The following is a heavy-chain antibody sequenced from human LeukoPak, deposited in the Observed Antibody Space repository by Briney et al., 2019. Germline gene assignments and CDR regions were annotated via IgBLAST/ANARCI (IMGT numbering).Heavy chain of an antibody. CDR1: DYSISNGYY. CDR2: IYYSGST. V-gene: IGHV4-38-2*02. CDR3: ARADGSWSPNFDY. J-gene: IGHJ4*02. Sequence: SETLSLTCTVSDYSISNGYYWGWIRQPPGQGLEWIGSIYYSGSTYYNPSLKSRVTISVDTSENQFSLRLSSVTAADTAVYYCARADGSWSPNFDYWGQGTLVTVSS. D-gene: IGHD6-13*01.